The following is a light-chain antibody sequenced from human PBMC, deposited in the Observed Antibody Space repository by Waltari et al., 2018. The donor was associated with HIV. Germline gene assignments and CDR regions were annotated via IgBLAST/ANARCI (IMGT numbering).Light chain of an antibody. CDR1: QSIGTY. J-gene: IGKJ5*01. CDR3: QQSHSSPIT. Sequence: DIQMTQSPSSLSASVGDRVTLTCRASQSIGTYVNWYQQRPGEAPNLLIFAASTLQSGVPSRFSGSGSGTDFTLTISSLQPEDFATYYCQQSHSSPITFGQGTRLE. CDR2: AAS. V-gene: IGKV1-39*01.